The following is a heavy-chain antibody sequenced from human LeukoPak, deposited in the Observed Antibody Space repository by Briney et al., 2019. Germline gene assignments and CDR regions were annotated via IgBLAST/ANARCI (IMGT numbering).Heavy chain of an antibody. CDR3: ARASTRRITMVQGVITGRSFDY. D-gene: IGHD3-10*01. J-gene: IGHJ4*02. CDR1: GFTFSSYA. CDR2: ISYDGRNK. Sequence: GGSLRLSCAAAGFTFSSYAMHWVRQAQGKGLEWVAVISYDGRNKYYGDSVKGRFTISRDNSNNTLYLQMNSLRAEDTAVYYCARASTRRITMVQGVITGRSFDYWGQGTLVTVSS. V-gene: IGHV3-30-3*01.